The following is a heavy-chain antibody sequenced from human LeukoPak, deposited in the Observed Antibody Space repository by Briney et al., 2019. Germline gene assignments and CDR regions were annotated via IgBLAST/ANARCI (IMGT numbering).Heavy chain of an antibody. CDR2: ISGSGGAT. CDR3: ARARPWDSSRSYYFGMDV. D-gene: IGHD3-22*01. J-gene: IGHJ6*02. Sequence: GGSLRLSCAASGFTFSSYAMSWVRQAPGKGLEWVSAISGSGGATYYADSVRGRFSISRDSSKNTVYLQMNSLRDEDTAVYYCARARPWDSSRSYYFGMDVWGHGTTVTVSS. V-gene: IGHV3-23*01. CDR1: GFTFSSYA.